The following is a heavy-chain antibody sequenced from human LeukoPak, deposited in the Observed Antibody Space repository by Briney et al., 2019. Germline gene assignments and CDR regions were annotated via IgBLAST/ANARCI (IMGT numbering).Heavy chain of an antibody. V-gene: IGHV1-58*02. J-gene: IGHJ4*02. CDR1: GFTFTSSA. CDR3: ATMPGFAYFDY. CDR2: IVVGSGNT. Sequence: SVKVSCKASGFTFTSSAMQWVRQARGQRLEWIGWIVVGSGNTNCAQKFQERVTITRDMSTSTAYMELSSLRSEDTAVYYCATMPGFAYFDYWGQGTLVTVSS. D-gene: IGHD2-2*01.